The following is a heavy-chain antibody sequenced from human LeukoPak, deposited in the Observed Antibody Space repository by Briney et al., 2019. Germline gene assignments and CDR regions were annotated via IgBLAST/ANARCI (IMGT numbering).Heavy chain of an antibody. V-gene: IGHV4-59*01. CDR3: ARGGAARLHFQN. CDR2: IYHSGGT. J-gene: IGHJ1*01. CDR1: GDSISSSY. D-gene: IGHD6-6*01. Sequence: SETLSLTCTVSGDSISSSYWSWIRQPPGKGLEWIGYIYHSGGTNYNPSLQSRVTISVDTSKNQFSLNLNSVTAADTAVYYCARGGAARLHFQNWGQGTLVTVSS.